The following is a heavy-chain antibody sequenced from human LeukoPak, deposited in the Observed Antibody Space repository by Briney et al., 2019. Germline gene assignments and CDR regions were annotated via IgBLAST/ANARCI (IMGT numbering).Heavy chain of an antibody. J-gene: IGHJ4*02. Sequence: PGGSLRLSCAASGFTFSSYAMSWVRQAPGKGLDWVSASSGSGGSTYYADRVNGRFTISRDNSKNTLYLQMNSLRAEDTAVYYCAKDRGFYGDYGDYWGQGTLVTVSS. D-gene: IGHD4-17*01. V-gene: IGHV3-23*01. CDR2: SSGSGGST. CDR1: GFTFSSYA. CDR3: AKDRGFYGDYGDY.